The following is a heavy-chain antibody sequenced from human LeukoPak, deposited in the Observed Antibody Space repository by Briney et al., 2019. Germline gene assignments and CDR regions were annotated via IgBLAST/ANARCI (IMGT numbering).Heavy chain of an antibody. CDR2: IYYNGST. J-gene: IGHJ5*02. V-gene: IGHV4-59*12. CDR1: GGSISSYY. Sequence: SETLSLTCTVSGGSISSYYWSWIRQPPGKGLEWIGYIYYNGSTNYNPSLKSRVTISVDTSKNQFSLKLSSVTAVDTAVYYCARGISPKNWFDPWGQGTLVTVSS. CDR3: ARGISPKNWFDP.